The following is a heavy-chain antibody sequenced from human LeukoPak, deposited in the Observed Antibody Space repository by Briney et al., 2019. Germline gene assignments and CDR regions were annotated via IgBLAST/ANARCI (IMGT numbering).Heavy chain of an antibody. CDR3: ARVSSVAPRWFDP. V-gene: IGHV4-38-2*02. Sequence: SETLSLTCTVSGFPISSDYFWGWFRQPPGKGLEWIATGHHSRGTWFYPSFKSRVTIPVDTSRNQFSLRLSSVTAADTAVYYCARVSSVAPRWFDPWGQGTLVTVSS. CDR2: GHHSRGT. CDR1: GFPISSDYF. D-gene: IGHD6-19*01. J-gene: IGHJ5*02.